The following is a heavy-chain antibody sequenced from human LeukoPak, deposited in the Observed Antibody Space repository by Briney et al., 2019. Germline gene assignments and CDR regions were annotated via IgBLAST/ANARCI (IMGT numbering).Heavy chain of an antibody. V-gene: IGHV3-53*01. Sequence: GGSLRLSCAASGFTVSSNYMSWVRQAPGKGLEWVSVIYSGGSTYYADSVKGRFTISRDNSKNTLYLQMNSLRAEDTAVYYCARIGEMATIYSMDVWGQGTTVTVSS. D-gene: IGHD5-24*01. CDR1: GFTVSSNY. CDR2: IYSGGST. J-gene: IGHJ6*02. CDR3: ARIGEMATIYSMDV.